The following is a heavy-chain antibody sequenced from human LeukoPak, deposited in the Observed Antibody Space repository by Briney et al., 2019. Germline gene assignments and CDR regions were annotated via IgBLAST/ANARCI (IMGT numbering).Heavy chain of an antibody. D-gene: IGHD3-16*01. Sequence: GGSLRLSCLGSGFSFSTAGIHWVRLPPGKGLKWVTHMRFAGTNIHYLDSVKGRFTVSRDNSKNTVYLQMNNVRPEDTALYYCAKEATFAYYDTFEYWGRGAMVTVSS. CDR3: AKEATFAYYDTFEY. V-gene: IGHV3-30*02. CDR1: GFSFSTAG. CDR2: MRFAGTNI. J-gene: IGHJ3*01.